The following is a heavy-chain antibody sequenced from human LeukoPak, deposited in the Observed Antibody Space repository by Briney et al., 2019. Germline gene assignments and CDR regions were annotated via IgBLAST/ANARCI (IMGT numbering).Heavy chain of an antibody. J-gene: IGHJ5*02. Sequence: GGSLRLSCAAFGFTLSNYDMNWVRQAPGKGLEWVSSISTSSRYIYYKDSVRGRFTISRDDAKNSLYLEMNSLRAEDTAVYYCARADCSSSTCYLRRSWFDPWGQGTLVTVSS. D-gene: IGHD2-2*01. CDR2: ISTSSRYI. V-gene: IGHV3-21*01. CDR1: GFTLSNYD. CDR3: ARADCSSSTCYLRRSWFDP.